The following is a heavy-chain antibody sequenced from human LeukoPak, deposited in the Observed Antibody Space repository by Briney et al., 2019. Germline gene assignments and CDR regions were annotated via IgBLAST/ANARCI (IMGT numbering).Heavy chain of an antibody. Sequence: SETLSLTCAVYGGSFRGYYWSWIRHPPGKGLEWIGEINHSGSTNYNPPLKSRVTISVDTSKNQFSLKLSSVTAADTAVYYCADNSSSSSYWGQGTLVTVSS. CDR3: ADNSSSSSY. D-gene: IGHD6-6*01. J-gene: IGHJ4*02. CDR2: INHSGST. V-gene: IGHV4-34*01. CDR1: GGSFRGYY.